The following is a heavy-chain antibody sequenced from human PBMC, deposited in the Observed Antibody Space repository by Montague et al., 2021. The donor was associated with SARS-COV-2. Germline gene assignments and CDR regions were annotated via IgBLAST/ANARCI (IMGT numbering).Heavy chain of an antibody. D-gene: IGHD3-3*01. CDR2: LYADGST. V-gene: IGHV3-66*02. Sequence: SLRLSCGGPVFTLSNNYLSWVRQAPGKGLDWVSILYADGSTQNADSVRGRFTISRDNSRNTLYLQMNSLRTEDTATYYCTRDQFFQQHLQWGQGILVVVSS. CDR1: VFTLSNNY. CDR3: TRDQFFQQHLQ. J-gene: IGHJ4*02.